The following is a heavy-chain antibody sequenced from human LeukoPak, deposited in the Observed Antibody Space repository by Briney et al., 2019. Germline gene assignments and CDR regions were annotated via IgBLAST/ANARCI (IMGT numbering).Heavy chain of an antibody. CDR1: GGSISSSNW. CDR2: IYHSGST. Sequence: SEALSLTCAVSGGSISSSNWWSWVRQPPGKGLEWIGEIYHSGSTNYNPSLKSRVTISVDKSKNQFSLKLSSVTAADTAVYYCARHGSGNDFWSGYLYGMDVWGQGTTVTVSS. V-gene: IGHV4-4*02. D-gene: IGHD3-3*01. CDR3: ARHGSGNDFWSGYLYGMDV. J-gene: IGHJ6*02.